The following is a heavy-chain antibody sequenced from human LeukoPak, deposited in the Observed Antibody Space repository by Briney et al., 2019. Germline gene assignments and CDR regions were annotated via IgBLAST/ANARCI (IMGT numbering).Heavy chain of an antibody. D-gene: IGHD3-22*01. CDR1: GFTFSSYA. J-gene: IGHJ3*02. V-gene: IGHV3-23*01. CDR2: ISGSGGST. CDR3: AKDQYYYDSSGYIAFDI. Sequence: GGSLRLSCAASGFTFSSYAMSWVRQAPGKGLEWASAISGSGGSTYYADSVKGRFTISRDNSKNTLYLQMNSLRAEDTAVYYCAKDQYYYDSSGYIAFDIWGQGTMVTVSS.